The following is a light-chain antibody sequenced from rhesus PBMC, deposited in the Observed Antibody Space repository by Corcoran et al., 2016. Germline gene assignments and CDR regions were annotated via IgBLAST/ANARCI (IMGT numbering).Light chain of an antibody. CDR2: KAA. CDR1: QGISIW. V-gene: IGKV1-22*01. CDR3: QQYNSRPWT. J-gene: IGKJ1*01. Sequence: DIQMTQSPSSLSASVGDTVTITCRASQGISIWLAWYQQKPGKAPNLLIYKAASLQAGVPSRFSGSGSGTDFTLTISSLQSEDVATYYCQQYNSRPWTFGQGTKVEIK.